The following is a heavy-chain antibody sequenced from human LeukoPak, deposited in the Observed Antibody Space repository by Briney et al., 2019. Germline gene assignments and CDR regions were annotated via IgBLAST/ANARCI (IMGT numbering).Heavy chain of an antibody. D-gene: IGHD3-10*01. J-gene: IGHJ4*02. Sequence: GESLKISCKGSGYSFISYWIGWVRQMPGKGLEWMGIIYPSDSDTRYIPSFQGQVTISVDKSISIAYLQWSSLKASDTAMYYCARLNMVRATGPFDYWGQGTLVTVSP. V-gene: IGHV5-51*01. CDR2: IYPSDSDT. CDR3: ARLNMVRATGPFDY. CDR1: GYSFISYW.